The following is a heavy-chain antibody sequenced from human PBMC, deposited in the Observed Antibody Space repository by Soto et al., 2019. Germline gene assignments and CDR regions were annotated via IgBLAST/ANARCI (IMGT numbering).Heavy chain of an antibody. Sequence: PSETLSLTCAVYGGSFSGYYWSWIRQPPGKGLEWIGEINHSGSTNYNPSLKSRVTISVDTSKNQFSLKLSSVTAADTAAYYCARLRNWFDPWGQGTLVTVSS. CDR3: ARLRNWFDP. V-gene: IGHV4-34*01. J-gene: IGHJ5*02. CDR1: GGSFSGYY. CDR2: INHSGST.